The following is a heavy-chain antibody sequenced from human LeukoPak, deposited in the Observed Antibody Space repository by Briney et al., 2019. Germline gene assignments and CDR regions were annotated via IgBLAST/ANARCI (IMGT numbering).Heavy chain of an antibody. CDR3: ARGTLYRGWSYYLDF. D-gene: IGHD6-19*01. J-gene: IGHJ4*02. CDR2: VYYSGTT. V-gene: IGHV4-39*07. CDR1: GDSISLSFYY. Sequence: SETLSLTCSVSGDSISLSFYYWGWIRQPPGKALEWIGSVYYSGTTSYNPSLMSRVTISVDMSKNHFSLRLRSVTAADTAMYYCARGTLYRGWSYYLDFWGQGSQVTVSS.